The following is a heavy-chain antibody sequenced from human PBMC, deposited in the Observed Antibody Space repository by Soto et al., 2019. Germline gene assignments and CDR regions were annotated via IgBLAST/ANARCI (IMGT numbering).Heavy chain of an antibody. CDR2: IIPIFGTA. J-gene: IGHJ4*02. CDR1: GGTFSSYA. CDR3: ASRLSRRYYDSSGYSGPFDY. D-gene: IGHD3-22*01. V-gene: IGHV1-69*13. Sequence: GASVKVSCKASGGTFSSYAISWARQAPGQGLEWMGGIIPIFGTANYAQKFQGRVTITADESTSTAYMELSSLRSEDTAVYYCASRLSRRYYDSSGYSGPFDYWGQGTLVTVSS.